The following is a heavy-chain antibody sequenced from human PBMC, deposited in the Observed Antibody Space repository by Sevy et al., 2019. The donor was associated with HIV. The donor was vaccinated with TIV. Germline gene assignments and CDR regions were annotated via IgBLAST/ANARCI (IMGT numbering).Heavy chain of an antibody. CDR2: ISYDGSNK. V-gene: IGHV3-30-3*01. Sequence: GGSLRLSCAASGFTFSSYAMHWVRQAPGKGLEWVAVISYDGSNKYYADSVKGRFTISRDNSKNTLYLQMNSLRAEDTAVYYCAREGGEIAARPDQLPFDYWGQGTLDTVSS. CDR3: AREGGEIAARPDQLPFDY. J-gene: IGHJ4*02. D-gene: IGHD6-6*01. CDR1: GFTFSSYA.